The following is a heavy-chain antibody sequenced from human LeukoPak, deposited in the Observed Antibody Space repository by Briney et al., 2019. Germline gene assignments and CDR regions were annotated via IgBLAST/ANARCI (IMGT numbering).Heavy chain of an antibody. Sequence: GGSLRLSCAASGFTFSSYSMNWVRQAPGKGLEWVSYISSSSSTIYYADSVKGRFTISRDNAKNSLYLQMNSLRAEDTAVYYCARVRTYYYDSSGYPDAFDIWGQGTMVTVSS. CDR3: ARVRTYYYDSSGYPDAFDI. D-gene: IGHD3-22*01. CDR2: ISSSSSTI. CDR1: GFTFSSYS. J-gene: IGHJ3*02. V-gene: IGHV3-48*01.